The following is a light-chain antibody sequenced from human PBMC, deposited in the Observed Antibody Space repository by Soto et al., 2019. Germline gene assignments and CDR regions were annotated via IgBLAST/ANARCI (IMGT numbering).Light chain of an antibody. J-gene: IGKJ1*01. Sequence: EIVMTQSPATLSVSPGERAILSCRASQSVSSNLAWYQQRPGQAPRLLIYGASSRAAGVPARFSGSGSGTEFTLTISSLQSEDFAVYYCQQYNNWPPGTFGQGTKVDIK. CDR1: QSVSSN. V-gene: IGKV3-15*01. CDR3: QQYNNWPPGT. CDR2: GAS.